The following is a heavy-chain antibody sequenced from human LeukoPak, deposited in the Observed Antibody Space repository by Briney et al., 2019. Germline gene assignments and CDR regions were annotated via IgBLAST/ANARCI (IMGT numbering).Heavy chain of an antibody. Sequence: SETLSLTCAVYGGSFSGYYWSWIRQPPGKGLEWIGEINHSGSTNCNPSLKSRVTISVDTSKDQFSLKLSSVTAADTAVYYCARGRFDFWSGPFAGDWGQGTLVTVSS. CDR2: INHSGST. CDR3: ARGRFDFWSGPFAGD. V-gene: IGHV4-34*01. J-gene: IGHJ4*02. CDR1: GGSFSGYY. D-gene: IGHD3-3*01.